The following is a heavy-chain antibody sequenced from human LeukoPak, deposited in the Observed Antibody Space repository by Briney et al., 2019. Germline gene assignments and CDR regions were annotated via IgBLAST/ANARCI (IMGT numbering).Heavy chain of an antibody. CDR1: GYTFNDYY. CDR3: ARGSRSFDWLRSYFDF. V-gene: IGHV1-69-2*01. CDR2: VDLEDGDT. D-gene: IGHD3-9*01. J-gene: IGHJ4*02. Sequence: GATVKISRKASGYTFNDYYIHWVQQAPGKGLEWMGRVDLEDGDTIYAEKFQGRVTITADTSTDTAFMDLSSLTSFDTAVYYCARGSRSFDWLRSYFDFWGQGTLVSVSP.